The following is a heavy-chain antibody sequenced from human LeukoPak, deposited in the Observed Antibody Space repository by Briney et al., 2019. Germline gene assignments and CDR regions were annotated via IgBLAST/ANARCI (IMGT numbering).Heavy chain of an antibody. D-gene: IGHD6-13*01. CDR1: GFTFSSYS. J-gene: IGHJ4*02. CDR2: ISSSYSTI. CDR3: ARWYNSSWYDY. V-gene: IGHV3-48*02. Sequence: GGSLRLSCAASGFTFSSYSMNWVRQAPGKGMEWVSYISSSYSTIYYADSVKGRFTISRDDVKHSLYLHMDSLRDEDTAVYYCARWYNSSWYDYWGQGTLVTVSS.